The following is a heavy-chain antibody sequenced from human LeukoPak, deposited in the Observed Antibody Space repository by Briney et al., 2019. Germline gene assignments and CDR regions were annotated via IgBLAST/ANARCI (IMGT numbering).Heavy chain of an antibody. CDR1: GGSFSGYY. Sequence: PSETLSLTCAVYGGSFSGYYWSWIRQPPGKGLEWIGEINHSGSTNYNPSLKSRVTISVDTSQNQFSLKLSSVTAADTAVYYCARGLIGGIVGAPRNYYFDYWGQGTLVTVSS. CDR3: ARGLIGGIVGAPRNYYFDY. D-gene: IGHD1-26*01. J-gene: IGHJ4*02. CDR2: INHSGST. V-gene: IGHV4-34*01.